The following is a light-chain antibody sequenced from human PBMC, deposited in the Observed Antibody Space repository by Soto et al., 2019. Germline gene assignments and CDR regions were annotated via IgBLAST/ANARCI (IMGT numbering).Light chain of an antibody. CDR3: QLYGDSPPYT. V-gene: IGKV3D-20*01. Sequence: VLTQSPVTLSLSPGERVTLSCGATQSGPTTSIVWYQHRPGLAPRLLVDGASRRATGIPDRFSGGGSHLIISRLEPEDFAVYYCQLYGDSPPYTCGQGTKGEIK. CDR2: GAS. CDR1: QSGPTTS. J-gene: IGKJ2*01.